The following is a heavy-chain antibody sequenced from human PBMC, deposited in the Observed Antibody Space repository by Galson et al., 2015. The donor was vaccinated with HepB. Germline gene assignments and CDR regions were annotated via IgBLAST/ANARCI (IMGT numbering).Heavy chain of an antibody. J-gene: IGHJ5*02. CDR2: VMSGSGGA. D-gene: IGHD6-19*01. V-gene: IGHV3-23*01. CDR3: AKCWVLSSGWCNYFDP. Sequence: SLRLSCAASGFTFSSYGMIWVRQAPGKGLEWVSAVMSGSGGAFYADSVKGRFTISRDNSKNTLSLQMNSLGAEDTAVYYCAKCWVLSSGWCNYFDPWGQGTLVTVSS. CDR1: GFTFSSYG.